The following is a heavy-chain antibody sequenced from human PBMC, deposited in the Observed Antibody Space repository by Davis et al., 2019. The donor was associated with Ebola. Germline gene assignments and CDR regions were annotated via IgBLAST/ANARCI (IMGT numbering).Heavy chain of an antibody. Sequence: SETLSLTCTVSGGSISSYYWSWIRQPPGKGLEWIGYIYYSGSTNYNPSLKSRVTISVDTSKNQFSLKLSSVTAADTAVYYCAREIVVVVAATGYYYYGMDVWGKGTTVTVSS. CDR3: AREIVVVVAATGYYYYGMDV. CDR1: GGSISSYY. J-gene: IGHJ6*04. CDR2: IYYSGST. V-gene: IGHV4-59*01. D-gene: IGHD2-15*01.